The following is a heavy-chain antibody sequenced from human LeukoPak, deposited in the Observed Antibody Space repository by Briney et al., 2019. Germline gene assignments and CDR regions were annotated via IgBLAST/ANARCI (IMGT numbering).Heavy chain of an antibody. CDR2: ISYDGTNT. Sequence: GRSLRLSCAASGFIFSSYAMHWVRQAPGKGLEWVAVISYDGTNTDYADSVKGRFTIFRDNSKNALYLQMNSLRAEDTAVYYCARCRDYDFWSGSAVDYWGQGTLVTVSS. CDR1: GFIFSSYA. CDR3: ARCRDYDFWSGSAVDY. D-gene: IGHD3-3*01. V-gene: IGHV3-30-3*01. J-gene: IGHJ4*02.